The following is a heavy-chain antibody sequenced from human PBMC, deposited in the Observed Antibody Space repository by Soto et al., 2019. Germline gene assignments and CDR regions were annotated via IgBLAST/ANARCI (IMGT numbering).Heavy chain of an antibody. CDR3: AKEHSFCSGGSCAVDF. CDR2: FNPNTGAT. Sequence: QVQLVQSGAEMKKPGASVKVSCKASGYTFTVSYIHWMRQAPGQGFEWMGWFNPNTGATHYAQKFQGRVTMTRDTSVSTAYMELSRLRSDDTAVYYCAKEHSFCSGGSCAVDFWGQGTLVTVSS. D-gene: IGHD2-15*01. J-gene: IGHJ4*02. V-gene: IGHV1-2*02. CDR1: GYTFTVSY.